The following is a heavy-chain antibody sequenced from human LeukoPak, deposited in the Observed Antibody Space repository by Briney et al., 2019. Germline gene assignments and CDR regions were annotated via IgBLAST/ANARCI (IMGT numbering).Heavy chain of an antibody. V-gene: IGHV3-7*04. D-gene: IGHD3-9*01. J-gene: IGHJ6*02. CDR1: GFTFSSYW. CDR2: IKQDGSEK. Sequence: GGSLRLSCAASGFTFSSYWMSWVRQAPGKGLEWVANIKQDGSEKYYVDSVKGRFTISRDNAKNSLYLQMNSLRAEDTAVYYCARAVNILRYFDWSPKTYYGMDVWGQGTTVTVSS. CDR3: ARAVNILRYFDWSPKTYYGMDV.